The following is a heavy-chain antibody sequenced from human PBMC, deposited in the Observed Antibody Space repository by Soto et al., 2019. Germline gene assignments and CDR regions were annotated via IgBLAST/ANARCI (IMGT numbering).Heavy chain of an antibody. CDR1: GGTFSSYA. CDR3: ARVGGAKLRYFDWSPSTPPDWYFDL. CDR2: IIPIFGTA. Sequence: QVQLVQSGAEVKKPGSSVKVSCKASGGTFSSYAISWVRQAPGQGLEWMGGIIPIFGTANYAQKFQGRVTITADESTSTAYMELSSLRSEDTAVYYCARVGGAKLRYFDWSPSTPPDWYFDLWGRGTLVTVSS. V-gene: IGHV1-69*01. J-gene: IGHJ2*01. D-gene: IGHD3-9*01.